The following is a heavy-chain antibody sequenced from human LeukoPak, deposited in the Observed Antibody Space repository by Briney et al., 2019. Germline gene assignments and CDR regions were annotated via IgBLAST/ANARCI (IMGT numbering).Heavy chain of an antibody. V-gene: IGHV4-31*03. J-gene: IGHJ4*02. CDR1: GGSISSGGYY. Sequence: PSETLSLTCTVSGGSISSGGYYWSWIRQHPGKGLEWIGYIYYSGSTYYNPSLKSRVTISVDTSKNQFSLKLTSVTAADTAVYYCARSDTGSYSVDYWGQGTLVTVSS. CDR3: ARSDTGSYSVDY. CDR2: IYYSGST. D-gene: IGHD3-9*01.